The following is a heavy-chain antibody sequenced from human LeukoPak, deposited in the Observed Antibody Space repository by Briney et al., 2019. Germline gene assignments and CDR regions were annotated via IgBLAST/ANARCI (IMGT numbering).Heavy chain of an antibody. V-gene: IGHV3-7*03. J-gene: IGHJ4*02. CDR3: ARKTVVGSYFDY. D-gene: IGHD4-23*01. Sequence: GALETSCAAAGISISSCWSRWGRQAPGEGVGLVANIKQDGSGKYYVDSEKGRFTISRDNAKNSLYLQMTSLRAEDTAIYYCARKTVVGSYFDYWGQGTPVTVSS. CDR2: IKQDGSGK. CDR1: GISISSCW.